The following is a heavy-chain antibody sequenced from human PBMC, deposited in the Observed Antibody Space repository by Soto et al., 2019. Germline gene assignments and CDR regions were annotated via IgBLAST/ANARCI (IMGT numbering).Heavy chain of an antibody. D-gene: IGHD3-9*01. V-gene: IGHV3-23*01. CDR3: ANDRDPDGIWTFDY. J-gene: IGHJ4*02. Sequence: EVQLLEHGGQLVQPGESLRLSCAAAGFTFRTFTMNWVRQAPGKGLEWVSGIIGGDGDKFYSDSVKGRFTISRDNSKDMLFLQMSSLRVDDTAVYYCANDRDPDGIWTFDYWGLGTLVTVSS. CDR2: IIGGDGDK. CDR1: GFTFRTFT.